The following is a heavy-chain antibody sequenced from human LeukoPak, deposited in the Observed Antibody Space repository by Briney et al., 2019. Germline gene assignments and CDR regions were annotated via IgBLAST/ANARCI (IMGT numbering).Heavy chain of an antibody. J-gene: IGHJ4*02. CDR3: ARLGYCSGGSCYEGGNFDY. D-gene: IGHD2-15*01. CDR1: GYPISSGYY. V-gene: IGHV4-38-2*01. CDR2: IYHSGST. Sequence: SETLSLTCAVSGYPISSGYYWGWIRQPPGKGLEWIGSIYHSGSTYYNPSLKSRVTISVDTSKNQFSLKLSSVTAADTAVYYCARLGYCSGGSCYEGGNFDYWGQGTLVTVSS.